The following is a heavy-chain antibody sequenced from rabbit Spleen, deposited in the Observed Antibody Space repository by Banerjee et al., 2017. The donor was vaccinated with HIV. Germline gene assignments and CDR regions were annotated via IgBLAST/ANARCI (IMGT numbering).Heavy chain of an antibody. CDR3: ARESSWWSFGL. CDR2: VYAGSSGST. Sequence: QEQLVESGGGLVQPEGSLTLTCKASGFSFTDKDVMCWVRQAPGKGLEWIACVYAGSSGSTYYASWAKGRFTISKTSSTTVTLQMTSLTIADTATYFCARESSWWSFGLWGPGTLVTVS. J-gene: IGHJ4*01. D-gene: IGHD8-1*01. CDR1: GFSFTDKDV. V-gene: IGHV1S45*01.